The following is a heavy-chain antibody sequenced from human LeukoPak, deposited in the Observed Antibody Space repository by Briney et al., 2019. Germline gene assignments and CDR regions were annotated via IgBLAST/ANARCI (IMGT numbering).Heavy chain of an antibody. V-gene: IGHV1-2*06. J-gene: IGHJ4*02. D-gene: IGHD3-16*02. CDR2: INPNSGGT. Sequence: ASVKVSCKASGYTLTGYYMHWVRQAPGQGLEWMGRINPNSGGTNYAQEFQGRVTMTRDTSISTAYMELSRLRSDDTAVYYCARAHYDYVWGSYRSSYFDYWGQGTLVTVSS. CDR3: ARAHYDYVWGSYRSSYFDY. CDR1: GYTLTGYY.